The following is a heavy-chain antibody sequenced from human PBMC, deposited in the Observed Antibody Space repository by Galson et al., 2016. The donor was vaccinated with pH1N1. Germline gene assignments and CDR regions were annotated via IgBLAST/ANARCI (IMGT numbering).Heavy chain of an antibody. Sequence: VKVSCKVSGFTFTDYYMHWVQQAPGRGLEWMGLIDPEDGETKYAERFQGRVTITADTSTDTAYMELNSLRSEDTAVYYCVIEGIRVVGSVDLWGQGTLVTVSS. J-gene: IGHJ5*02. D-gene: IGHD3-10*01. V-gene: IGHV1-69-2*01. CDR3: VIEGIRVVGSVDL. CDR1: GFTFTDYY. CDR2: IDPEDGET.